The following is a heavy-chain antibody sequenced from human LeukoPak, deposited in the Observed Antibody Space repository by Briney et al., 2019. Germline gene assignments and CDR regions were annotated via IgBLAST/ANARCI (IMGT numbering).Heavy chain of an antibody. CDR3: ARSIAADGGRMYYFDY. V-gene: IGHV3-53*01. J-gene: IGHJ4*02. D-gene: IGHD6-13*01. CDR1: GFTVSSNY. Sequence: GGSLRLSCAASGFTVSSNYMSWVRQAPGKGLEWVSIIYSGGITYYADSVKGRFTISRDNSKNTLFLQVNSLRAEDTAVYYCARSIAADGGRMYYFDYWGQGTLVTVSS. CDR2: IYSGGIT.